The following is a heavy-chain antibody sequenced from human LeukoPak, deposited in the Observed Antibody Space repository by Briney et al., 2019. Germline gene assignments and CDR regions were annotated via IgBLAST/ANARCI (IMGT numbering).Heavy chain of an antibody. CDR1: GGSISNYY. V-gene: IGHV4-59*08. CDR2: IYYSGST. D-gene: IGHD4-17*01. Sequence: SETLSLTCTVSGGSISNYYWSWIRQPPGKGLEWIGYIYYSGSTNYNPSLKSRVTISVDTSKNQFSLNLNSVTAADTAVYYCARHEVYGDYAPDYWGQGTLVTVSS. J-gene: IGHJ4*02. CDR3: ARHEVYGDYAPDY.